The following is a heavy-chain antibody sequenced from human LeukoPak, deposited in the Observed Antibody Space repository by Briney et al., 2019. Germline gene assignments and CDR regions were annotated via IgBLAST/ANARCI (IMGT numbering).Heavy chain of an antibody. D-gene: IGHD5-18*01. Sequence: SETLSLTCTVSGGSITSSSYYWGWIRQSPGKGLEWIGSIYYSGSTHYSPSLKSRVTISVDMSKNQFSLKLSSVTAADTAIYYCARDASRIQLWPLWGQGTLVTVSS. V-gene: IGHV4-39*07. J-gene: IGHJ4*02. CDR3: ARDASRIQLWPL. CDR1: GGSITSSSYY. CDR2: IYYSGST.